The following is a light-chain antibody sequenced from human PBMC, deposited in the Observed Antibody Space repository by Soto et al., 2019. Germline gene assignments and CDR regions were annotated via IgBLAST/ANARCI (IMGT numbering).Light chain of an antibody. Sequence: IQLTQSPSSLSASVGDRVTITCRASQGISSFLAWYQQKPGKAPKLLIYGASTLQSGVQSRFSGSGSGTDFTLTIASLQPEGFATYYCQQLNSFPIPFGPGTKVDIK. CDR2: GAS. CDR1: QGISSF. CDR3: QQLNSFPIP. V-gene: IGKV1-9*01. J-gene: IGKJ3*01.